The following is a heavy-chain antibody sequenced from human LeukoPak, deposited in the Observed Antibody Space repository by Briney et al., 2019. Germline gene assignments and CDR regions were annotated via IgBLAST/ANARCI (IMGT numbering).Heavy chain of an antibody. D-gene: IGHD5-12*01. CDR2: ITGSDDKT. CDR1: GLTFSGSA. V-gene: IGHV3-23*01. CDR3: AKGPQLYSGYHPDY. J-gene: IGHJ4*02. Sequence: PGGSLSLSCAASGLTFSGSAMTWVRQAPGKGLQWVSTITGSDDKTYYADSVKGRFTISRDFSKNMVHLHMNSLRVEDTAIYYCAKGPQLYSGYHPDYWGQGTLVTVSS.